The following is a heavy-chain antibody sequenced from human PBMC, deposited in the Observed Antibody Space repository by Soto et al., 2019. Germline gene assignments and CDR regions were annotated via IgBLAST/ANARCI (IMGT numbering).Heavy chain of an antibody. D-gene: IGHD2-21*01. V-gene: IGHV4-59*08. CDR2: IYYNGYT. J-gene: IGHJ6*02. Sequence: PSETLSLTCSVSGGSISGYYWSWIRQPPGKGLEWIGYIYYNGYTIYSPSLNSRVTISVDTSKNQFSLKLTSVTAADTAMYYCTRHPPIARFENGLDVWGQGTKVTVSS. CDR1: GGSISGYY. CDR3: TRHPPIARFENGLDV.